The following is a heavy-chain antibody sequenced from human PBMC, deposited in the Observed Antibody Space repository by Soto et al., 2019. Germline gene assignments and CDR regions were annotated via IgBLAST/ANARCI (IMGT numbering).Heavy chain of an antibody. D-gene: IGHD3-10*01. Sequence: QVQLVQSGAEVQKPGASVKVSCKASGYTFTGYYMHWVRQAPGQGLAWMGWINPNSGGTNYAQKFQGWVTMTRDTSIITAYLELSRLRSDDTAVYYCARTGQVQTTKQGHQVRGGFDPRCQGPLVTVCS. CDR2: INPNSGGT. V-gene: IGHV1-2*04. CDR1: GYTFTGYY. CDR3: ARTGQVQTTKQGHQVRGGFDP. J-gene: IGHJ5*02.